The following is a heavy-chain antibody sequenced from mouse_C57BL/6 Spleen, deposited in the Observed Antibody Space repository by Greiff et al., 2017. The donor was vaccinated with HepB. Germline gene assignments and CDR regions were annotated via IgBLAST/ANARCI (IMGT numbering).Heavy chain of an antibody. J-gene: IGHJ1*03. D-gene: IGHD2-2*01. Sequence: QVQLQQPGAELVRPGSSVKLSCKASGYTFTSYWMHWVKQRPIQGLEWIGNIDPSDSETHYNQKFKDKGTLTVDKSSSTAYMQLSSLTSEDSAVCYCARSEVGFHWYFDVWGTGTTVTVSS. V-gene: IGHV1-52*01. CDR2: IDPSDSET. CDR3: ARSEVGFHWYFDV. CDR1: GYTFTSYW.